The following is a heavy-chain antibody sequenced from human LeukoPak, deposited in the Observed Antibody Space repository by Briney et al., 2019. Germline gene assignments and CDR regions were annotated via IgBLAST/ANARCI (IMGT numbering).Heavy chain of an antibody. D-gene: IGHD5-18*01. CDR3: ARDVKQPGLLFDY. CDR1: GFTFSSYE. CDR2: ISSSGGTR. V-gene: IGHV3-48*03. Sequence: GGSLRLSCAASGFTFSSYEMNWVRQAPGKGLEWVSYISSSGGTRYYADSVKGRFTISRDNAKNSLYLQMNSLRAEDTAVYYCARDVKQPGLLFDYWGQGTLVTVSS. J-gene: IGHJ4*02.